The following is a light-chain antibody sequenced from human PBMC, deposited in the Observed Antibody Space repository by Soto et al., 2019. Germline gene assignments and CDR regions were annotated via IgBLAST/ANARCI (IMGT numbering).Light chain of an antibody. Sequence: QSALTQPASLSGYPGQSITISCTGASSDVGAYNYVAWCQQHPGKGPKLLIYDVSNRPSGFSSRFSGSKSGNTASLTISGLRAEDEADYFCSSYTASSTYVFGTGTKVTVL. CDR2: DVS. CDR3: SSYTASSTYV. J-gene: IGLJ1*01. CDR1: SSDVGAYNY. V-gene: IGLV2-14*01.